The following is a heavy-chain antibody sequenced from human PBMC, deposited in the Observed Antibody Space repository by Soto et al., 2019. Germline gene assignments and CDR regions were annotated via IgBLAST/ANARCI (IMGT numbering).Heavy chain of an antibody. V-gene: IGHV1-69*01. CDR1: GYNFNSHS. D-gene: IGHD2-15*01. CDR2: IIPISGTT. J-gene: IGHJ6*02. Sequence: QVQLVQSGSESMQPGASVKVSCKGSGYNFNSHSINWLRQAPGHGLEWMGGIIPISGTTYYTQKFQGRVTITADEPTSTAFMELSSLKSEDTAVFYCARGYCSGGNCYSGMDVWGQGTMVTVSS. CDR3: ARGYCSGGNCYSGMDV.